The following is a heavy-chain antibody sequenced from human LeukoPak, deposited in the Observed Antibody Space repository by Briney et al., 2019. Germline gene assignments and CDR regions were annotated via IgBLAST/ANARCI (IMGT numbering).Heavy chain of an antibody. V-gene: IGHV3-7*01. D-gene: IGHD1-1*01. CDR3: AREMRVQLERRSAFDI. CDR1: GFTVRNNY. CDR2: IKQDGSEK. J-gene: IGHJ3*02. Sequence: GGSLRLSCAASGFTVRNNYMSWVRQAPGKGLEWVANIKQDGSEKYYVDSVKGRFTISRDNAKNSLYLQMNSLRAEDTAVYYCAREMRVQLERRSAFDIWGQGTMVTVSS.